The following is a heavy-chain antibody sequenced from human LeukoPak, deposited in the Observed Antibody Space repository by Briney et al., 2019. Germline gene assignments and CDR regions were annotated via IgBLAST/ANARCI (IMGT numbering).Heavy chain of an antibody. CDR1: GYSFSSYY. V-gene: IGHV1-46*01. Sequence: GASVKLSCEASGYSFSSYYMHWVRLAPGQGLEWMGVVNPSAGSTYYARNFQGRLTMTWDTSTRTGYMDLSNLRSEDTAVYYCARCPSGPFWYFDLWGRGTLVTVSS. D-gene: IGHD1-26*01. CDR2: VNPSAGST. CDR3: ARCPSGPFWYFDL. J-gene: IGHJ2*01.